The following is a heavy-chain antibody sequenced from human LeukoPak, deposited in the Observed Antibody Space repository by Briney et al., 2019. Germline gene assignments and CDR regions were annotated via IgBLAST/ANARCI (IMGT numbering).Heavy chain of an antibody. D-gene: IGHD5-18*01. CDR1: GFTFRSYG. CDR2: IRLDGSNQ. CDR3: AKGYGESHFDS. V-gene: IGHV3-30*02. Sequence: GGSLRLSCSASGFTFRSYGMHWVRQAPGKGLEWVAFIRLDGSNQYYADSVKGRFTISRDNSNNTLSLQMNTLRGDDTAVYFCAKGYGESHFDSWGQGTLVTVSS. J-gene: IGHJ4*02.